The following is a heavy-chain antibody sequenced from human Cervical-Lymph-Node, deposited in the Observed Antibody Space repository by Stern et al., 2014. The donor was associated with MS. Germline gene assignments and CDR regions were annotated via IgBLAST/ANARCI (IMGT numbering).Heavy chain of an antibody. CDR3: AKDISASLDTFDI. CDR2: ISWNTGSI. Sequence: EVKLEESGGGLVQPGRSLRLTCAASGFTFDDYAMHWVRQVPGKGLEWASGISWNTGSIGYADSVKGRFTISRDSANSSLNLQMNSLRPEDTALYYCAKDISASLDTFDIWGQGTMVTVSS. CDR1: GFTFDDYA. V-gene: IGHV3-9*01. D-gene: IGHD6-19*01. J-gene: IGHJ3*02.